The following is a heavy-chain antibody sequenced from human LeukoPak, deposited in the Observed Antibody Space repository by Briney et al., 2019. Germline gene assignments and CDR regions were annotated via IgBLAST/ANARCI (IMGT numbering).Heavy chain of an antibody. Sequence: SETLSLTCAVYGGCFSGYYWSWIRQPPGKGLEWIGEINHSGSTNYNPSLKSRVTISVDTSKNQFSLKLSSVTAADTAVYYCAVIAVAGIDFDYWGQGTLVTVSS. CDR3: AVIAVAGIDFDY. CDR2: INHSGST. CDR1: GGCFSGYY. D-gene: IGHD6-19*01. J-gene: IGHJ4*02. V-gene: IGHV4-34*01.